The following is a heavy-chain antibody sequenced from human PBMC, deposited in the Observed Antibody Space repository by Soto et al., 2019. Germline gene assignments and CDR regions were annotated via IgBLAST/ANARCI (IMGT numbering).Heavy chain of an antibody. V-gene: IGHV4-59*11. CDR2: IYYNGNT. J-gene: IGHJ4*02. D-gene: IGHD7-27*01. CDR3: TRANWYSEY. Sequence: QVQLQESGAGLVKPSETLSLTCTVSGGSISNHYWTWIRQHPGKGLEWIGFIYYNGNTNSNPSLKSRVTMSVDTSKNQISLKLSSVTAADTAVYYCTRANWYSEYWGQGTLVTVSS. CDR1: GGSISNHY.